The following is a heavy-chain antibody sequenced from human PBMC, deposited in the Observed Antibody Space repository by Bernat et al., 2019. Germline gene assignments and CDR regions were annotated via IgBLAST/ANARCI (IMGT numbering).Heavy chain of an antibody. CDR3: ARDPNWGSGY. Sequence: EVGLLESGGGLVQPGGSLRLSCAASGFTFSTYTMIWFRQAPGQGLEWVTIIGNSGGDIHYADSVKGRFTVSRDNSKNTLYLQMNSLRAEDTAIYYCARDPNWGSGYWGQGTLVTVSS. V-gene: IGHV3-23*01. D-gene: IGHD3-16*01. CDR1: GFTFSTYT. CDR2: IGNSGGDI. J-gene: IGHJ4*02.